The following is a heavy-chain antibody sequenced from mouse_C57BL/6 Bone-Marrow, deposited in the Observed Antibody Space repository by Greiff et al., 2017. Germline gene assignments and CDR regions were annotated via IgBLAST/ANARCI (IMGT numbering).Heavy chain of an antibody. CDR1: GYAFTNYL. CDR2: INPGSGGT. Sequence: QVQLQQSGAELVRPGTSVTVSCKASGYAFTNYLIEWVKQRPGQGLEWIGVINPGSGGTNYNEKLKGKATLTADKSSSAAYMQFSSLTSEDAAVYFCVVIYFDDGGEGTTLTVSS. CDR3: VVIYFDD. J-gene: IGHJ2*01. D-gene: IGHD2-2*01. V-gene: IGHV1-54*01.